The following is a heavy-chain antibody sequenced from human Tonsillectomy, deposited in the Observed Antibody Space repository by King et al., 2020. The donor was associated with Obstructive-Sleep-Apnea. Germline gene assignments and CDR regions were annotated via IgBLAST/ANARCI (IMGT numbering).Heavy chain of an antibody. V-gene: IGHV3-53*04. D-gene: IGHD3-22*01. CDR1: GFTVSSNY. J-gene: IGHJ4*02. CDR3: ARGSGNYYDSSGYYYPFDY. Sequence: MQLVQSGGGLVQAGGSLRLSCTASGFTVSSNYMSWVRQSPGKGLEWVSVMYSGGSTYYADSVKGRFTISRHNSKNTVYFQMNSLRTEDTAVYFCARGSGNYYDSSGYYYPFDYWGQGTLVTVSS. CDR2: MYSGGST.